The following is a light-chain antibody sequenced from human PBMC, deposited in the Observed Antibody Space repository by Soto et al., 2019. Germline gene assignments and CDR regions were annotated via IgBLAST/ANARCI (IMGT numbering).Light chain of an antibody. CDR3: QSYDTSLSGYV. Sequence: SVLTQPPSVSGAPGQRVTISCTGSSSNIGAGYDVHWYQQLPGTAPKLLIYGNSNRPSGVPDRFSGSKSRTSASLAITGLQAEDEADYYCQSYDTSLSGYVFGTGTKVTVL. CDR1: SSNIGAGYD. V-gene: IGLV1-40*01. J-gene: IGLJ1*01. CDR2: GNS.